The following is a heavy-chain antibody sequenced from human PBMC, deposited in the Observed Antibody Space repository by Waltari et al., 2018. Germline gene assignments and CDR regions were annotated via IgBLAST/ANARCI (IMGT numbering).Heavy chain of an antibody. D-gene: IGHD3-10*01. CDR3: ARDSTLTIIGQGAFDI. Sequence: QLQLQESGPGLVKPSETLSLTCTVSGGSISSSSYYWGWIRQPPGKGLEWIGRIYTSGSTNYNPSLKSRVTMSVDTSKNQFSLKLSSVTAADTAVYYCARDSTLTIIGQGAFDIWGQGTMVTVSS. CDR1: GGSISSSSYY. J-gene: IGHJ3*02. V-gene: IGHV4-39*07. CDR2: IYTSGST.